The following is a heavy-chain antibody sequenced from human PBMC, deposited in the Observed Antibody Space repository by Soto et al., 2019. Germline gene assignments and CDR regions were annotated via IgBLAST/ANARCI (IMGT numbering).Heavy chain of an antibody. Sequence: GGSLRLSCAASGFTFSNAWMSWVRQAPGKGLEWVGRIKSKTDGGTTDYAAPVKGRFTISRDDSKNTLYLQMNSLKTEDTAVYYCTTDLVSHGWKWITGTTSPYYYYYMDVWGKGTTVTVSS. CDR1: GFTFSNAW. CDR3: TTDLVSHGWKWITGTTSPYYYYYMDV. V-gene: IGHV3-15*01. CDR2: IKSKTDGGTT. J-gene: IGHJ6*03. D-gene: IGHD1-20*01.